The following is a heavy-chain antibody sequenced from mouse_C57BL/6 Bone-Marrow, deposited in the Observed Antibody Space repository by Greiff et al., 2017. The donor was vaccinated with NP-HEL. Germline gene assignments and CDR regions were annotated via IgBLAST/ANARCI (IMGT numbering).Heavy chain of an antibody. CDR1: GFSFNTYA. CDR3: VVSDGYYVFAY. V-gene: IGHV10-1*01. D-gene: IGHD2-3*01. CDR2: IRSKSNNYAT. J-gene: IGHJ3*01. Sequence: EADGGLVQPKGSLTLSCAASGFSFNTYAMNWVRQAPGKGLEWVARIRSKSNNYATYYADSVKDRFTISRDDSESMLYLQMNNLKTEDTAMYYCVVSDGYYVFAYWGQGTLVTVSA.